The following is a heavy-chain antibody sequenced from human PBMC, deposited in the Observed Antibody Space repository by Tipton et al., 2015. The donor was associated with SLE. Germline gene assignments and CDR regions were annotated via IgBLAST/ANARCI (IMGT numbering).Heavy chain of an antibody. D-gene: IGHD6-13*01. J-gene: IGHJ5*01. CDR3: ARGRYSSSWYDF. CDR2: INHSGST. CDR1: GGSFSGYY. Sequence: LRLSSAVYGGSFSGYYWSWIRQPPGKGLEWIGEINHSGSTNYNPSLKSRVTISVDTSKNQFSLKLSSVTAADTAVYYCARGRYSSSWYDFWGQGTLVTVSS. V-gene: IGHV4-34*01.